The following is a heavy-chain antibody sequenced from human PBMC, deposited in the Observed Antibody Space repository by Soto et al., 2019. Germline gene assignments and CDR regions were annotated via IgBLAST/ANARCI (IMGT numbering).Heavy chain of an antibody. J-gene: IGHJ4*02. Sequence: PSETLCLTCTVSGGSINTYFWSWLRQPPGKGLEWIGYIYYSGSTNYNPSLKSRVTISLDTSKNQFSLRLSSVTAADTAVYYCARDAQGSSYFDYWGQGALVTVSS. CDR1: GGSINTYF. CDR2: IYYSGST. CDR3: ARDAQGSSYFDY. V-gene: IGHV4-59*01.